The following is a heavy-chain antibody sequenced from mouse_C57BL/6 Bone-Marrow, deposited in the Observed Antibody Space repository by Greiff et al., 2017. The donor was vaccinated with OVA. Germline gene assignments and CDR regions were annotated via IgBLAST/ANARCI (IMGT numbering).Heavy chain of an antibody. D-gene: IGHD1-1*01. CDR2: IRNKANGYTT. V-gene: IGHV7-3*01. Sequence: DVQLVESGGGLVQPGGSLSLSCAASGFTFTDYYMSWVRQPPGKALAWLGFIRNKANGYTTAYSASVKGRFTISRDNSQSILYLQMNALRAEGSATYYCARSYYGSSFAYWGQGTLVTVSA. J-gene: IGHJ3*01. CDR3: ARSYYGSSFAY. CDR1: GFTFTDYY.